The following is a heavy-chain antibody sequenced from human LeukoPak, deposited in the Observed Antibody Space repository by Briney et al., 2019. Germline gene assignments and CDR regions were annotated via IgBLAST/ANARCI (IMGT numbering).Heavy chain of an antibody. J-gene: IGHJ4*02. CDR2: INPNSGGT. CDR3: ARDCQLLWRGDYFDY. CDR1: GYTFTGYY. Sequence: GASVRVSCKASGYTFTGYYMHWVRQAPGQGLEWMGWINPNSGGTNYAQKFQGRVTMTRDTSISTAYMELSRLRSDDTAVYYCARDCQLLWRGDYFDYWGQGTLVTVSS. V-gene: IGHV1-2*02. D-gene: IGHD2-2*01.